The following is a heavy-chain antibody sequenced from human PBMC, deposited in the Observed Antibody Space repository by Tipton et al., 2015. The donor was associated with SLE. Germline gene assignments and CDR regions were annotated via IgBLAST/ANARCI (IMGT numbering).Heavy chain of an antibody. V-gene: IGHV4-59*12. J-gene: IGHJ4*02. CDR2: MYYSGST. Sequence: TLSLTCSVSGGSIRSYYWSWIRQTPGKGLEWIGYMYYSGSTNSNPSLKSRVSMSVDKSKNQFSLKLSSVTVADTAVYYCAKDYNYDNADYNWGQGTLVIVSS. CDR1: GGSIRSYY. D-gene: IGHD4-17*01. CDR3: AKDYNYDNADYN.